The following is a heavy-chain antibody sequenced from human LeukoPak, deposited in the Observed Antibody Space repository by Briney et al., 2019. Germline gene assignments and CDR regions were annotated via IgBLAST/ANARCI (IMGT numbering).Heavy chain of an antibody. J-gene: IGHJ3*02. D-gene: IGHD1-26*01. CDR3: AHNKYSGRPQRAFDI. Sequence: SGPTLVNPTQTLTLTCTFSGFSLSTSGVGVGWIRQPPGKALEWLALIYWDDDKRYSPSLKSRLTITKDTSKNQVVLIMTNMDPVDTATYYCAHNKYSGRPQRAFDIWGQGTMVTVSS. CDR2: IYWDDDK. V-gene: IGHV2-5*02. CDR1: GFSLSTSGVG.